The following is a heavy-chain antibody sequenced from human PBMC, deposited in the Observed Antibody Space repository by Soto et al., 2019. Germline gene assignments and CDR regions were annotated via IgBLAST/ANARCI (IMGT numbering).Heavy chain of an antibody. V-gene: IGHV1-69*10. Sequence: SVKVSCKASGGTFSSYAIIWVRQAPGQGLEWMGGIIPILGIANYAQKFQGRVTITADKSTSTAYMELSSLRSEDTAVYYCARASVPQVVVTALDYWGQGTLVTVS. D-gene: IGHD2-21*02. CDR1: GGTFSSYA. CDR2: IIPILGIA. CDR3: ARASVPQVVVTALDY. J-gene: IGHJ4*02.